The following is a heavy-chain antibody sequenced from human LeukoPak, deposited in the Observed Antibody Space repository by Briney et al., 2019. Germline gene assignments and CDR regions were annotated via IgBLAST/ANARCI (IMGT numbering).Heavy chain of an antibody. Sequence: GGSLRLSCAASGFTFSRYSMNWVRQAPGKGLEWVSSISISSSYIYYADSVKGRFTISRANAKNSLYLQMNSLRAEDTAVYYCARRRQHDVWSGYSYNYYYYMDVWGKGTTVTVSS. J-gene: IGHJ6*03. CDR3: ARRRQHDVWSGYSYNYYYYMDV. V-gene: IGHV3-21*01. CDR2: ISISSSYI. CDR1: GFTFSRYS. D-gene: IGHD3-3*01.